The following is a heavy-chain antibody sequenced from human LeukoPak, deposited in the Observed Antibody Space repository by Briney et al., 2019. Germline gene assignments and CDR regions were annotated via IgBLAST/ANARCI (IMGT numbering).Heavy chain of an antibody. V-gene: IGHV1-18*01. Sequence: ASVKVSCKASGYTFTSYGISWVRQASGQGLEWMGWISAYNGNTNYAQKLQGRVTITTDTSTSTAYMELRSLRSDDTAVYYCARGVVTAIPFGYWGQGTLVTVSS. CDR2: ISAYNGNT. CDR1: GYTFTSYG. J-gene: IGHJ4*02. D-gene: IGHD2-21*02. CDR3: ARGVVTAIPFGY.